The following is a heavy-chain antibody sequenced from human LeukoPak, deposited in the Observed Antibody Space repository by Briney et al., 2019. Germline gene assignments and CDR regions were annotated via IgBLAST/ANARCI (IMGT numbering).Heavy chain of an antibody. D-gene: IGHD2-15*01. Sequence: SETLSLTCTVSGVSMSSSYHYWNWIRKPAGEGLEWNGRMCTNRVTTDHPSLQRQVTISLHTSKSQFSLKLTPVTAADTAVYYCARTFCSGGNCYHFDSCGQAILATVSS. CDR3: ARTFCSGGNCYHFDS. J-gene: IGHJ4*02. CDR2: MCTNRVT. V-gene: IGHV4-61*02. CDR1: GVSMSSSYHY.